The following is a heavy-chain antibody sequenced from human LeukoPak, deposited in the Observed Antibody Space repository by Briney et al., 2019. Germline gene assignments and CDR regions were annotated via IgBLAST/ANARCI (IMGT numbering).Heavy chain of an antibody. CDR2: ISRNGRNT. Sequence: GGSLRLSCAASGFTFSSYAMHWVRQAPGKGLEFVSAISRNGRNTYYANSVKGRFTISRDISKNTLYLQMGSLRPEDMAVYYCARVDSGSACASWGQGILVTVSS. CDR1: GFTFSSYA. D-gene: IGHD6-19*01. J-gene: IGHJ1*01. CDR3: ARVDSGSACAS. V-gene: IGHV3-64*01.